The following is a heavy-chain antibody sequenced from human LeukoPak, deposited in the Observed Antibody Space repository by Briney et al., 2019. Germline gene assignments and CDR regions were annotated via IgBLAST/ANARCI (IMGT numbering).Heavy chain of an antibody. CDR1: GGSISNYY. Sequence: PSETLSLTCTVSGGSISNYYWSWIRQPPGKGLEWIGYIYYSGTTNFNPSLRSRVTISVDTSKNQFSLKMSSVTAADTAVYYCARTYSSSWAYNWFDPWGQGTLVTVSS. V-gene: IGHV4-59*12. J-gene: IGHJ5*02. D-gene: IGHD6-13*01. CDR3: ARTYSSSWAYNWFDP. CDR2: IYYSGTT.